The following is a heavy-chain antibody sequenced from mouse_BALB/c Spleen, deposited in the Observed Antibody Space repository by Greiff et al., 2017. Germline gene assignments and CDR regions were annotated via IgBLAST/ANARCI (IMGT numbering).Heavy chain of an antibody. CDR1: GFTFSSFG. J-gene: IGHJ3*01. Sequence: EVMLVESGGGLVQPGGSRKLSCAASGFTFSSFGMHWVRQAPEKGLEWVAYISSGSSTIYYADTVKGRFTISRDNPKNTLFLQMTSLRSEDTAMDYCARGATARSWFAYWGQGTLVTVSA. CDR3: ARGATARSWFAY. CDR2: ISSGSSTI. V-gene: IGHV5-17*02. D-gene: IGHD3-2*01.